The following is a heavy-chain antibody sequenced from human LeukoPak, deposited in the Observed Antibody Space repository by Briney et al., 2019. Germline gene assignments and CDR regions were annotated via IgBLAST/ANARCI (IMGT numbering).Heavy chain of an antibody. CDR3: ARGVEPLAANTLAY. Sequence: GGSLRLSCAASGFTVITNDMTWVRQASGKGLEWVSVLYSDGNTKYADSVQGRFTISRDNPKNTLYLEMNSLSPDDTAVYYCARGVEPLAANTLAYWGQGTLVTVSS. V-gene: IGHV3-53*01. D-gene: IGHD1-14*01. J-gene: IGHJ4*02. CDR2: LYSDGNT. CDR1: GFTVITND.